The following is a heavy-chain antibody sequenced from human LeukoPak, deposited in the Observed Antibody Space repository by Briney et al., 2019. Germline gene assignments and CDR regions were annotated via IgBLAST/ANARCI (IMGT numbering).Heavy chain of an antibody. D-gene: IGHD3-22*01. J-gene: IGHJ6*03. CDR1: GGSISTYY. Sequence: PSETLSLTCTASGGSISTYYWSWIRQPAGKGLEWIGRIYTSGSTNYNPSLKSRVTMSVDTSKNQFSLKLSSVTAADTAVYYCVRVIGAPNYYYYMDVWGKGTTVTVSS. CDR3: VRVIGAPNYYYYMDV. V-gene: IGHV4-4*07. CDR2: IYTSGST.